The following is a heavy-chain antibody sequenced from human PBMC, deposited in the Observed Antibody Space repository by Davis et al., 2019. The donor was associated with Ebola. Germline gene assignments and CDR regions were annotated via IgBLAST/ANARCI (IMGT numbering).Heavy chain of an antibody. D-gene: IGHD2-15*01. J-gene: IGHJ3*02. V-gene: IGHV3-21*01. CDR3: ARDSQHDQRYCRGGRCYPHAFDM. CDR2: ISSDSDYI. CDR1: GFTFSAYS. Sequence: GGSLRLSCAASGFTFSAYSMSWVRQAPGKGLEWVSSISSDSDYIYYADSAKGRFTISRDNAKNSLYLQMNSLRPEDTAVYYCARDSQHDQRYCRGGRCYPHAFDMWGQGTMVTVSS.